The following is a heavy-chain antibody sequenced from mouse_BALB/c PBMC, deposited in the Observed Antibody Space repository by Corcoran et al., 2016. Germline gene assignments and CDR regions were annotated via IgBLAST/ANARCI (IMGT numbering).Heavy chain of an antibody. D-gene: IGHD2-1*01. Sequence: QIQLVQSGPELKKTGETVRISCKASGYTFTTAGMQWVQKMPGKGLQWIGWINTHSGVPKYAEDFKGRFAFSLETSASTAYLQISNLKNEDTATYFCARSYGNYGFDYWGQGTTLTVSS. V-gene: IGHV9-4*02. CDR2: INTHSGVP. CDR3: ARSYGNYGFDY. J-gene: IGHJ2*01. CDR1: GYTFTTAG.